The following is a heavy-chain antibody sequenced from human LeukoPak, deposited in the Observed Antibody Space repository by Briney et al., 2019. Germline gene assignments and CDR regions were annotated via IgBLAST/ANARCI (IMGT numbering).Heavy chain of an antibody. CDR2: IISSSSYI. Sequence: GGSLRLSCAASGFTFSNYWMRWVRQAPGKGLEWVSSIISSSSYIYYADSVKGRFTISRDNAKNSLYLQMNSLRAEDTGVYYCARGEMATIIAPLHYWGQGTLVTVSS. CDR3: ARGEMATIIAPLHY. D-gene: IGHD5-24*01. V-gene: IGHV3-21*01. CDR1: GFTFSNYW. J-gene: IGHJ4*02.